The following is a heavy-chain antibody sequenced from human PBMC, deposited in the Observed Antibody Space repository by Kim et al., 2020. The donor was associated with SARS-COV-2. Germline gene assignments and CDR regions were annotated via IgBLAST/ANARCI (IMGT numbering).Heavy chain of an antibody. CDR3: ARVGRYSSSYGMDV. J-gene: IGHJ6*02. V-gene: IGHV4-4*02. Sequence: SETLSLTCAVSGGSISSSNWWSWVRQPPGKGLEWIGEIYHSGSTNYNPSLKSRVTISVDKSKNQFSLKLSSVTAADTAVYYCARVGRYSSSYGMDVWGQGTTVTVSS. CDR2: IYHSGST. D-gene: IGHD6-6*01. CDR1: GGSISSSNW.